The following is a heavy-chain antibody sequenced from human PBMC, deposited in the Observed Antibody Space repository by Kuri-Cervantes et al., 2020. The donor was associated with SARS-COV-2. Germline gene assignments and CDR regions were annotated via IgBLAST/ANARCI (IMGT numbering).Heavy chain of an antibody. Sequence: SETLSLTCTVSGASLSSADFYWSWIRQPPGKGLEWIGHIYFSGTTYYNPSLQSRVTISVDTSKNQFSLKLTSVTVADTAVYYCVSTETGNTNWFDPWGQGTLVTVSS. V-gene: IGHV4-30-4*01. CDR2: IYFSGTT. CDR1: GASLSSADFY. D-gene: IGHD1-7*01. J-gene: IGHJ5*02. CDR3: VSTETGNTNWFDP.